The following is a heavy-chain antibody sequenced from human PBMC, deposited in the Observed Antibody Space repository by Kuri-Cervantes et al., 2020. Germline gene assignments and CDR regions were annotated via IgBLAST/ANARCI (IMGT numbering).Heavy chain of an antibody. J-gene: IGHJ4*02. D-gene: IGHD6-13*01. Sequence: GGSLRLSCAASGFTFSSYSMNWVRQAPGKGLEWVSYISGSSSTIYYADSVKGRFTISRDNAKNSLYLQMNSLRAEDTAVYYCARETPGYSSSPYFDYWGQGTLVTVSS. V-gene: IGHV3-48*04. CDR2: ISGSSSTI. CDR3: ARETPGYSSSPYFDY. CDR1: GFTFSSYS.